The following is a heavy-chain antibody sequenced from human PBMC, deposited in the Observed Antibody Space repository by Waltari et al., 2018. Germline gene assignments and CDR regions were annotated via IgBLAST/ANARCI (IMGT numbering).Heavy chain of an antibody. CDR3: ARDRGELGYCSSTSCSYYYYYGMDV. Sequence: QVQLQESGPGLVKPSETLSLTCTVSGGSISSYYWSWIRQPAGKGLEWIGRIYTSGSTNYNPSRKSRVTMSVDTSKNQFSLKLSSVTAADTAVYYCARDRGELGYCSSTSCSYYYYYGMDVWGQGTTVTVSS. CDR2: IYTSGST. J-gene: IGHJ6*02. D-gene: IGHD2-2*01. V-gene: IGHV4-4*07. CDR1: GGSISSYY.